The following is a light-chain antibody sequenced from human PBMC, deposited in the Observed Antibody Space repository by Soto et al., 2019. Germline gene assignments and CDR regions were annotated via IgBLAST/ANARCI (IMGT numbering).Light chain of an antibody. V-gene: IGKV3-15*01. CDR3: MQYNKWPLRT. CDR2: DAS. CDR1: QSVFSK. J-gene: IGKJ1*01. Sequence: EMVMTHSPATLSVSPGERVTLSYRPSQSVFSKLAWYQQRPGQAPTLLIFDASARAPGIPARFSGSGSGTEFTLTINSLQSEDFGVYFCMQYNKWPLRTFGQGTKVDIK.